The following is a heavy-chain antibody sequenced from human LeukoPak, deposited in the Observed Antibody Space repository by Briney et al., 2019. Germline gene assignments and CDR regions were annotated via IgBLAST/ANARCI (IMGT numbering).Heavy chain of an antibody. CDR2: IYTSGST. J-gene: IGHJ4*02. V-gene: IGHV4-61*02. D-gene: IGHD3/OR15-3a*01. Sequence: PSQTLSLTCTVSGGSISSGSYYWSWIRQPAGKGLEWIGRIYTSGSTNYNPSLKSRVTISVDTSKNQFSLRLTSVTAADTAVYYCARQTGSGLFILPGGQGTLVTVSS. CDR3: ARQTGSGLFILP. CDR1: GGSISSGSYY.